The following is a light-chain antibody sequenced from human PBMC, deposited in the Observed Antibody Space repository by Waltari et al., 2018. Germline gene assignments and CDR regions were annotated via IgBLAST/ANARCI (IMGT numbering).Light chain of an antibody. Sequence: QSALTQPASVSGSPGQSITISCTGTSSDVGRYVLVSWYKKHPGKAPKLMIHEVNKRASVVSDRFSGPKAGSTAFLTISGLQAEDEAQYYCCSYAGSSVFKVLFGGGTKLTVL. J-gene: IGLJ2*01. CDR1: SSDVGRYVL. CDR2: EVN. V-gene: IGLV2-23*02. CDR3: CSYAGSSVFKVL.